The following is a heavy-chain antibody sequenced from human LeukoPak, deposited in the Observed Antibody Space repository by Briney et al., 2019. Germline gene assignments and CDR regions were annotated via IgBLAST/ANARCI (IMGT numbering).Heavy chain of an antibody. CDR1: GYTFTGYY. CDR3: ARDLSPIVVVTNDAFDI. Sequence: ASVKVSCKASGYTFTGYYMHWVRQAPGQGLEWMGIINPSGGSTSYAQKLQGRVTMTRDTSTSTVYMELSSLRSDDTAVYYCARDLSPIVVVTNDAFDIWGQGTMVTVSS. CDR2: INPSGGST. D-gene: IGHD3-22*01. V-gene: IGHV1-46*04. J-gene: IGHJ3*02.